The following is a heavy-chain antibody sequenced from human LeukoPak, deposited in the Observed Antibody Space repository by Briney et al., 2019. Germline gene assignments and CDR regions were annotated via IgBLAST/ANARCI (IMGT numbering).Heavy chain of an antibody. CDR3: ATYSGVHHKTFDD. V-gene: IGHV3-7*03. D-gene: IGHD1-26*01. CDR2: IKQDENEQ. CDR1: GITVSRYW. J-gene: IGHJ4*02. Sequence: GGSLRLSCAASGITVSRYWMSWVRQTPGGGLEWVANIKQDENEQDYVDSVRGRFTISRDNVKNSLYLQMNSLRVEDTALYFCATYSGVHHKTFDDWGQGTLVTVSS.